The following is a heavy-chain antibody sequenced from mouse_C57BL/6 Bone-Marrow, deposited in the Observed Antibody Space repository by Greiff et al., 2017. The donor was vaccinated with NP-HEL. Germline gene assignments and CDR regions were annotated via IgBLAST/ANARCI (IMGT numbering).Heavy chain of an antibody. J-gene: IGHJ4*01. V-gene: IGHV3-6*01. Sequence: EVQVVESGPGLVKPSQSLSLTCSVTGYSITSGYYWNWIRQFPGNKLEWMGYISYDGSNNYNPSLKNRISITRDTSKNQFFLKLNSVTTEDTATYYCASYDYDAMDYWGQGTSVTVSS. CDR3: ASYDYDAMDY. CDR1: GYSITSGYY. CDR2: ISYDGSN.